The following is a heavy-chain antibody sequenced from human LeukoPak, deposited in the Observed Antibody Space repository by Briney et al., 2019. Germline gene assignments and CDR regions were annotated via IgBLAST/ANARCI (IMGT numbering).Heavy chain of an antibody. CDR3: ARDRTVRGVIVDAFDI. D-gene: IGHD3-10*01. Sequence: SETLSLTCTVSGGSISSSSYYWGWIRQPPWKGLEWIASIYYSGSTYYNPSLKSRVTISVDTSKNQFSLKLSSVTAADTAVYYCARDRTVRGVIVDAFDIWGQGTLVTVSS. CDR2: IYYSGST. V-gene: IGHV4-39*07. CDR1: GGSISSSSYY. J-gene: IGHJ3*02.